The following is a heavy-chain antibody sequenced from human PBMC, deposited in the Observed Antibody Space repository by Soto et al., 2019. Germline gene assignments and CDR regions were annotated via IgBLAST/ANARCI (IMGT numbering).Heavy chain of an antibody. CDR1: GFTFGNYW. V-gene: IGHV3-7*01. CDR2: INQDGREK. CDR3: ARDPWNY. Sequence: EVQLVESGGGLVQPGGSLRLSCAASGFTFGNYWMTWVRQVPGKGLEWVANINQDGREKCYMDSVKGRFTISRDNAKNSVDLQKNSLTADDTAVYYCARDPWNYWGQGTLVTVSS. D-gene: IGHD5-12*01. J-gene: IGHJ4*02.